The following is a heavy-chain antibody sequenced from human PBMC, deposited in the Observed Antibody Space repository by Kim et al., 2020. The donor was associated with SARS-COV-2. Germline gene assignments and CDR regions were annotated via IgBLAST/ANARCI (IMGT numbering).Heavy chain of an antibody. CDR1: GFTFSSYS. CDR3: ARTSYDYGDFYYYYGMDV. Sequence: GGSLRLSCAASGFTFSSYSMNWVRQAPGKGLEWVSSISSSSSYIYYADSVKGRFTISRDNAKNSLYLQMNSLRAEDTAVYYCARTSYDYGDFYYYYGMDVWGQGTTVNVSS. D-gene: IGHD4-17*01. V-gene: IGHV3-21*01. CDR2: ISSSSSYI. J-gene: IGHJ6*02.